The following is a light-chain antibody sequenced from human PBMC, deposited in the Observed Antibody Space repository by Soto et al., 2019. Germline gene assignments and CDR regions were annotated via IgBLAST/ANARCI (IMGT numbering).Light chain of an antibody. J-gene: IGLJ2*01. V-gene: IGLV2-14*01. CDR2: EVS. CDR1: SSDVGAYNY. Sequence: QSALTQPASVSGSPGQSITIPCTGTSSDVGAYNYVFWYQQHPGEAPKMIISEVSNRPSGVSNRFSGSKFGNTASLTISGLQAEDEADYYCSSYTSSNTAVFGGGTKLTVL. CDR3: SSYTSSNTAV.